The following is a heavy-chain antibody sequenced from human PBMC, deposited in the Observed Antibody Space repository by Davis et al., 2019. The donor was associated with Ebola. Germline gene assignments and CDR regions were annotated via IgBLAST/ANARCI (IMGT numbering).Heavy chain of an antibody. CDR1: GFTFSSFG. D-gene: IGHD1-26*01. V-gene: IGHV3-23*01. CDR3: AISGAYSAVHQYYYYAMDV. CDR2: MSASGGVT. J-gene: IGHJ6*04. Sequence: PGGSLRLSCAASGFTFSSFGMSWVRQAPGKGLEWISAMSASGGVTHYADSVKGRFTISRDNSKNTLFLQMNGLRAEDTAVYYCAISGAYSAVHQYYYYAMDVWGKGTTVTVSS.